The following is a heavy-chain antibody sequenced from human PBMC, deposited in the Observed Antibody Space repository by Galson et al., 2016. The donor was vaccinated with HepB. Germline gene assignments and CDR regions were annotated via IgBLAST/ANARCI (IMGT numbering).Heavy chain of an antibody. CDR2: ISANSDST. CDR1: GFYFSDYS. D-gene: IGHD3-10*01. CDR3: ARERAETVAQGVIRVHRIHYYYGMDV. Sequence: SLRLSCAASGFYFSDYSMNWVRQAPGKGLEWLSYISANSDSTYHADSVKGRFTISRDNAKNSLYLQMNSLRDEDTAVYYCARERAETVAQGVIRVHRIHYYYGMDVWGQGTTVTASS. J-gene: IGHJ6*02. V-gene: IGHV3-48*02.